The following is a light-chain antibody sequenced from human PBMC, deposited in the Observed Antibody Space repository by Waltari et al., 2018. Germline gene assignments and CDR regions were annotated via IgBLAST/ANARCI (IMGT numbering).Light chain of an antibody. CDR2: WAS. V-gene: IGKV4-1*01. Sequence: DIVMTQSPDPLAVSLGEKATIHCKSNQSLLYNSNNKNYLAWYQQKPGQPLKLFFYWASSRESGVPDRFSGSGSGTDFTLTIGSLQAEDVAVYYCQQYYTAPYTFGQGTKLEIK. J-gene: IGKJ2*01. CDR3: QQYYTAPYT. CDR1: QSLLYNSNNKNY.